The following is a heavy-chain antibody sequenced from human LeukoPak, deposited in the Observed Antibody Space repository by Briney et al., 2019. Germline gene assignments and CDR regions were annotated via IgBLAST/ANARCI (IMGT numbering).Heavy chain of an antibody. CDR2: ISYDGSNK. Sequence: GGSLRLSCAASGFTFSSYAMHWVRQAPGKGLEWVAVISYDGSNKYYADSVKGRFTISRDNSKNTLYLQMNSLRAEDTAVYYCAKSRGYSSSPYYYYGMDVWGQGTTVTVSS. V-gene: IGHV3-30-3*02. CDR3: AKSRGYSSSPYYYYGMDV. CDR1: GFTFSSYA. D-gene: IGHD6-13*01. J-gene: IGHJ6*02.